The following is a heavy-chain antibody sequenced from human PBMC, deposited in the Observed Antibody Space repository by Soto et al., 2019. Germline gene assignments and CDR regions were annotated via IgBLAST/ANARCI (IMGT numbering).Heavy chain of an antibody. V-gene: IGHV1-46*01. Sequence: ASVKVSCKASGYTFTSYYMHWVRQAPGQGLEWMGIINPSGGSTSYAQKFQGRVTMTRDTSTSTVYMELSSLRSEDTAVYYCARDRGLLHYDSSGYLLYWGQGTLVTVS. CDR3: ARDRGLLHYDSSGYLLY. CDR2: INPSGGST. J-gene: IGHJ4*02. D-gene: IGHD3-22*01. CDR1: GYTFTSYY.